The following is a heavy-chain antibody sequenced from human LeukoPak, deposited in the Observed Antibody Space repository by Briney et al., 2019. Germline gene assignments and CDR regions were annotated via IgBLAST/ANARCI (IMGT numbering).Heavy chain of an antibody. V-gene: IGHV4-31*03. CDR1: GGSLSSGGYY. CDR3: ARGRYSYGWNDY. Sequence: TLSLTCTVSGGSLSSGGYYWSWIRQHPGTGLEWIGHIDNSGSTYYNPSLKSRVTISVDTSKNQFSLKLTSVTAADTAVYYCARGRYSYGWNDYWGQGSLVTASS. J-gene: IGHJ4*02. D-gene: IGHD5-18*01. CDR2: IDNSGST.